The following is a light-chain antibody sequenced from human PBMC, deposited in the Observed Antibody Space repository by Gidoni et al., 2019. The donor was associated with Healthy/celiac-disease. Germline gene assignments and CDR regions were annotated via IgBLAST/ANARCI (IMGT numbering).Light chain of an antibody. CDR2: DAS. CDR1: QDISNY. Sequence: DIQMTQSPSSLSASVGARVTITCQASQDISNYLNWYQQKPGKAPKLLIYDASNLETGVPSRFSGSGSGTDFTFTISSLQPEDIATYYCQQYDNTWYTFGQGTKLEIK. V-gene: IGKV1-33*01. J-gene: IGKJ2*01. CDR3: QQYDNTWYT.